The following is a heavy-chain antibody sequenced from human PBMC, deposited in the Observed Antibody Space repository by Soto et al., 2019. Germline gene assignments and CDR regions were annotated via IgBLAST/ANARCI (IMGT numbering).Heavy chain of an antibody. Sequence: QVHLVQSGAEVKKPGTSVKVSCKGSGYTFTSYGITWVRQAPGQGLEWMGWISAHNGNTNYAQKFQGRVTVTRDTSTSTAYMELRSRRSDDTAMYYCARGRYGDYWGQGAVVTVSS. D-gene: IGHD1-1*01. V-gene: IGHV1-18*01. CDR3: ARGRYGDY. CDR2: ISAHNGNT. CDR1: GYTFTSYG. J-gene: IGHJ4*02.